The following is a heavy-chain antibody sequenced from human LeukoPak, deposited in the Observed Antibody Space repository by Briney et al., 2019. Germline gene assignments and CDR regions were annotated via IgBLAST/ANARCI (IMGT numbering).Heavy chain of an antibody. CDR3: ARAPRNSSTMLDF. CDR2: INPSDGST. Sequence: GASVKAFCKASGYTFSSYWIQWVRQAPGQGLEWMGLINPSDGSTAYAHTFQGRVTMTRDTSTSTVYMDLSSLRSEDTAVYYCARAPRNSSTMLDFWGQGTLVTVSS. J-gene: IGHJ4*02. V-gene: IGHV1-46*01. CDR1: GYTFSSYW. D-gene: IGHD6-13*01.